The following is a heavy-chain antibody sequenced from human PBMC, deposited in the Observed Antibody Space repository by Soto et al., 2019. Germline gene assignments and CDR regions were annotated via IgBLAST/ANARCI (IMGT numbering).Heavy chain of an antibody. CDR3: AKGTLAGYYYVEYFDY. D-gene: IGHD3-22*01. Sequence: EVQLLESGGDLGQPGGSLRLSCAASGFTFSSYAMSWVRQAPGKGLEWVSSISASDGSTYYADSVKGRFTISRDNSKNTLYLQTNSLRAEDTAVYYCAKGTLAGYYYVEYFDYWGQGTLVTVSS. CDR1: GFTFSSYA. J-gene: IGHJ4*02. V-gene: IGHV3-23*01. CDR2: ISASDGST.